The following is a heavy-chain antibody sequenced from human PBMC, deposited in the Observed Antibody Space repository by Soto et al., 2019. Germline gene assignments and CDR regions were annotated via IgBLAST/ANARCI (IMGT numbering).Heavy chain of an antibody. CDR1: EFTFSRYA. Sequence: RGSPRLSCAASEFTFSRYAMSWVRQAPGKGLEWVSAISGSGGSTYYADSVKGRFTISRDNSKNTLYLQMNSLRAEDTAVYYCAYLPAYCGGDCYCSFWGQGTLVTVSS. V-gene: IGHV3-23*01. J-gene: IGHJ4*02. D-gene: IGHD2-21*02. CDR2: ISGSGGST. CDR3: AYLPAYCGGDCYCSF.